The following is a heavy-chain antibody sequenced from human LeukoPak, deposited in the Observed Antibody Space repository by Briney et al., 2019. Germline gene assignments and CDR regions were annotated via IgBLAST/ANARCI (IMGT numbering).Heavy chain of an antibody. CDR2: INVGGSIM. Sequence: GGSPRLSCAASGFTFSDYYMSWIRQAPGKGLEWVAFINVGGSIMYYADSVKGRFTISRDNAKNSLYLQMNSLRAEDTAIYYCAKDSGTCCHYFDYWGQGTLVTVSS. D-gene: IGHD1-1*01. CDR3: AKDSGTCCHYFDY. V-gene: IGHV3-11*04. J-gene: IGHJ4*02. CDR1: GFTFSDYY.